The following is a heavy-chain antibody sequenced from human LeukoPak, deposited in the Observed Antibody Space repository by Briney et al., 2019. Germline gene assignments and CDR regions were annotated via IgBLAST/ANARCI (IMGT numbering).Heavy chain of an antibody. Sequence: ASVKVSCKASGYTFTSYDINWVRQATGQGLEWMGWMNPNSGNTGYAQKFQGRVTMTRNTSISTAYMELSSLRSEDTAVCYCARPFNAVAATDADYWGQGTLVTVSS. V-gene: IGHV1-8*01. D-gene: IGHD6-19*01. CDR3: ARPFNAVAATDADY. J-gene: IGHJ4*02. CDR2: MNPNSGNT. CDR1: GYTFTSYD.